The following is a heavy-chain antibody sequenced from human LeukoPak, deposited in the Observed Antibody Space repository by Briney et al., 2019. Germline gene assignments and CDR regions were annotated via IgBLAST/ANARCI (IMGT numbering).Heavy chain of an antibody. V-gene: IGHV3-21*01. CDR2: ISSSSSYI. D-gene: IGHD6-19*01. Sequence: GGSLRLSCAASGFTFSSYSMNWVRQAPGKGLEWVSSISSSSSYIYYADSVKGRFTISRDNAKNSLYLQMDSLRAEDTAVYYCARDRPSGWYRPIDYWGQGTLVTVSS. CDR1: GFTFSSYS. CDR3: ARDRPSGWYRPIDY. J-gene: IGHJ4*02.